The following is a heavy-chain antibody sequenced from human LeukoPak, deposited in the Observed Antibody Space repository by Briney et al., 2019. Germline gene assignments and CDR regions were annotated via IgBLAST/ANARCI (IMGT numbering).Heavy chain of an antibody. D-gene: IGHD7-27*01. CDR2: IYYSGSN. V-gene: IGHV4-59*08. J-gene: IGHJ4*02. Sequence: SETLSLTCTDSGGSISSYYWSWIRQPPGKGLEWIGYIYYSGSNNYSPSLKSRVTISVDTSQNQLSLRLRSVSAADTAVYYCARRWGSGWFFDYWGQGTLVTVSS. CDR1: GGSISSYY. CDR3: ARRWGSGWFFDY.